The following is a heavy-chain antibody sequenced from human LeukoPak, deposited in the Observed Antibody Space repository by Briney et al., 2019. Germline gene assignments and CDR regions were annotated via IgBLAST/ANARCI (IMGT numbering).Heavy chain of an antibody. V-gene: IGHV4-39*07. J-gene: IGHJ6*02. Sequence: PSETLSLTCTVSGGSVISDTYYWGWIRQPPGKGLEWIGSIHYSESTYYNPSLKSRVTISVDTSKNQFSLKLSSVTAADTAVYYCARDETPHYYYGMDVWGQGTTVTVSS. CDR1: GGSVISDTYY. CDR3: ARDETPHYYYGMDV. CDR2: IHYSEST.